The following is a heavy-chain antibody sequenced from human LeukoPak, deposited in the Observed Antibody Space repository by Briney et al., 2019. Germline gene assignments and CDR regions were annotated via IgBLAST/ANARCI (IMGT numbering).Heavy chain of an antibody. CDR3: ARAIAAAGSNWFDP. CDR2: MNPNSGNT. J-gene: IGHJ5*02. CDR1: GYTFTNYD. Sequence: ASVKVSCKASGYTFTNYDMNWVRQATGQGLEWMGWMNPNSGNTGYAQKFQGGVTMTRNTSISTAYMELSSLRSEDTAVYYCARAIAAAGSNWFDPWGQGTLVTVSS. V-gene: IGHV1-8*01. D-gene: IGHD6-13*01.